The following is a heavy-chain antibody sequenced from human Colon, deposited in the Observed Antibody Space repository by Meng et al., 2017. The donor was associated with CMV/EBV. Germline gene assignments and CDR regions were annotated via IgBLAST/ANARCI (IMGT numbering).Heavy chain of an antibody. CDR1: GYTCTAYY. CDR3: ARCPMVRGGCAFDP. Sequence: KASGYTCTAYYMHWVRQAPGQGLEWMGRINPNSGATNSAQKFQGRVTMTRDTSISTAYMELSSLRSDDTAVYYCARCPMVRGGCAFDPWGQGTLVTVSS. V-gene: IGHV1-2*06. J-gene: IGHJ5*02. D-gene: IGHD3-10*01. CDR2: INPNSGAT.